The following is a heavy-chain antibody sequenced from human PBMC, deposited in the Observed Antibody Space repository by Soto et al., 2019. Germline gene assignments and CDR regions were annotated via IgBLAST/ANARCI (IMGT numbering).Heavy chain of an antibody. CDR2: T. Sequence: TRYSPSFQGQVTISADKSISTAYLQWSSLKASDTAMYYCARHLEAGGYYYDSSGYYSWGQGTLVTVSS. CDR3: ARHLEAGGYYYDSSGYYS. J-gene: IGHJ4*02. D-gene: IGHD3-22*01. V-gene: IGHV5-51*01.